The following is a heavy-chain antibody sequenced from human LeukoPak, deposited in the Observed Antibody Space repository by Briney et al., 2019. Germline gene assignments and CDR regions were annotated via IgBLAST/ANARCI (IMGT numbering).Heavy chain of an antibody. CDR3: ARVRGGSYPDAFDI. Sequence: SVKVSCKASGGTFSSYAISWVRQAPGQGLEWMGRIIPILGIANYAQKFQGRVTITADKSTSTAYMELSSLRSEDTAVYYCARVRGGSYPDAFDIWGQGTMVTVSS. D-gene: IGHD1-26*01. J-gene: IGHJ3*02. CDR1: GGTFSSYA. CDR2: IIPILGIA. V-gene: IGHV1-69*04.